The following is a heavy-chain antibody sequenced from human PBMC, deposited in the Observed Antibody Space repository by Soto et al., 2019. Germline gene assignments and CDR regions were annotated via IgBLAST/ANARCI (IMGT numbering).Heavy chain of an antibody. CDR2: IYHSGST. J-gene: IGHJ6*02. V-gene: IGHV4-30-2*01. D-gene: IGHD6-13*01. Sequence: TLSLTCAVSGGSISSGGYSWSWIRQPPGRGLEWIGYIYHSGSTYYNPSLKSRVTISVDTSTNQFSLKLSSVTAADTAVYYCARDRVAAAGYYYYGMDVWGQGTTVTVSS. CDR1: GGSISSGGYS. CDR3: ARDRVAAAGYYYYGMDV.